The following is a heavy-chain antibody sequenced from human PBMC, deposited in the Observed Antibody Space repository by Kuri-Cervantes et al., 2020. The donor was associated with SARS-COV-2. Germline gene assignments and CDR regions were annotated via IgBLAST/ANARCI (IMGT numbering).Heavy chain of an antibody. Sequence: SETLSLTCTVSGGSISSYYWSWIRQPPGKGLEWIGYIYYSGSTNYNPSLKSRVTISVDTSKNQFSLRLSSVTAADTAVYYCARDGGSSWDFDYWGQGTLDRLL. CDR3: ARDGGSSWDFDY. CDR1: GGSISSYY. J-gene: IGHJ4*01. D-gene: IGHD6-13*01. V-gene: IGHV4-59*01. CDR2: IYYSGST.